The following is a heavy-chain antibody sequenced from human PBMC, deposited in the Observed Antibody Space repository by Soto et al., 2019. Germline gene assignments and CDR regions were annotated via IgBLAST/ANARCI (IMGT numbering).Heavy chain of an antibody. CDR2: IYLGDSDT. Sequence: GESLKISCQGLGYSFTDYWIGWVRQMPGKGLEWMGIIYLGDSDTRYSPSFQGQVTISADKSISTVYLQWSSLKASDTAMYYCARSFYSNAHYYDGMDVWGQGTTVTVSS. CDR1: GYSFTDYW. D-gene: IGHD4-4*01. J-gene: IGHJ6*02. V-gene: IGHV5-51*01. CDR3: ARSFYSNAHYYDGMDV.